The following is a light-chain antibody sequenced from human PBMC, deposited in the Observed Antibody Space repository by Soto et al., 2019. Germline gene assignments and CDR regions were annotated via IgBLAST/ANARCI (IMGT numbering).Light chain of an antibody. CDR2: DVS. CDR1: SSDVGGYNY. Sequence: QSAPTRPASVTGSPGQSITISCTGTSSDVGGYNYVSWYQQHPGKAPKIIIYDVSYRPSGVSNRFSGSKSGNTASLTISGLQAEDEADYYCISYTSSSTVIFGGGTKLTVL. J-gene: IGLJ2*01. V-gene: IGLV2-14*01. CDR3: ISYTSSSTVI.